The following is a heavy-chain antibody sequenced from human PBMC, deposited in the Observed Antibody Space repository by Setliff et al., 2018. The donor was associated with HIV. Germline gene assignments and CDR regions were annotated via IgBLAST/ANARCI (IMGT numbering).Heavy chain of an antibody. Sequence: SVKVSCKASGDTLNSHAISWVRQAPGQGLEWMGGIIPIFGTPNYAQKFKGRLTITADESTSTVYMELSSLRSEDTAVYYCARDSRDIVVVIAPEPEPYYYYGMDVWGEGTTVTVSS. CDR2: IIPIFGTP. CDR3: ARDSRDIVVVIAPEPEPYYYYGMDV. J-gene: IGHJ6*04. V-gene: IGHV1-69*13. D-gene: IGHD2-15*01. CDR1: GDTLNSHA.